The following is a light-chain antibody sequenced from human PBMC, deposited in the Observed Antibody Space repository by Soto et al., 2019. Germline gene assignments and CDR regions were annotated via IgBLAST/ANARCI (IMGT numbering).Light chain of an antibody. Sequence: QSALTQPRSVSGAPGQSVTISCTGNSSDVGGYNYVSWYQQHPGKAPKLMIYDVSKRPSGVPDRFSGSKSGNTASLTISGLQAEDEADYYCCSYAGSYPLVFGTGTKLTVL. J-gene: IGLJ1*01. CDR2: DVS. CDR3: CSYAGSYPLV. V-gene: IGLV2-11*01. CDR1: SSDVGGYNY.